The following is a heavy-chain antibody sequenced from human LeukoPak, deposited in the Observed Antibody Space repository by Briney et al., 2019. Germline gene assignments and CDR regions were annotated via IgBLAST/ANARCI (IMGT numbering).Heavy chain of an antibody. Sequence: PSETLSLTCSVSGDSISTSSYYWGWIRQPPGKGLEWIGTIYYSGSTYYNPSLKSRVTISVDTSKNQFSLKLSSVTAADTAVYYCARVYGGNGLYYYYMDGWGKGTTVTVSS. D-gene: IGHD4-23*01. CDR3: ARVYGGNGLYYYYMDG. V-gene: IGHV4-39*07. CDR1: GDSISTSSYY. CDR2: IYYSGST. J-gene: IGHJ6*03.